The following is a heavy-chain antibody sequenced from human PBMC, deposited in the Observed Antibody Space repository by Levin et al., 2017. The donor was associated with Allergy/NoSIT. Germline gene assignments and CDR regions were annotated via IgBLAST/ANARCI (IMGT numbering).Heavy chain of an antibody. D-gene: IGHD6-13*01. CDR1: GYTFTSYY. J-gene: IGHJ5*02. CDR3: ARGGYSSSWYNGWFDP. CDR2: INPSGGST. V-gene: IGHV1-46*01. Sequence: ASVKVSCKASGYTFTSYYMHWVRQAPGQGLEWMGIINPSGGSTSYAQKFQGRVTMTRDTSTSTVYMELSSLRSEDTAVYYCARGGYSSSWYNGWFDPWGQGTLVTVSS.